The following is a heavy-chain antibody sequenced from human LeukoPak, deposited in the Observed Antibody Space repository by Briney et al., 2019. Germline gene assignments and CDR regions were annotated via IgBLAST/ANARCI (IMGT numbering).Heavy chain of an antibody. Sequence: PSETLSLTCNVSGASTSDNNFYWNWIRQPAGESLEWIGRTFNGGSPNYNPSLMSRVTISMDTSTNQFSLKLNSVTAADTAIYYCARGVVSPRFFDHMDVWGKGTPVTVSS. J-gene: IGHJ6*03. CDR3: ARGVVSPRFFDHMDV. CDR1: GASTSDNNFY. CDR2: TFNGGSP. D-gene: IGHD2-2*01. V-gene: IGHV4-61*02.